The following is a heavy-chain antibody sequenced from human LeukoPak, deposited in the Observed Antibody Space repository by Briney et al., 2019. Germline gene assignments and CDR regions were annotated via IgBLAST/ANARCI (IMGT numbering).Heavy chain of an antibody. CDR3: AKEGDCSGGSCYPSFDY. J-gene: IGHJ4*02. Sequence: GGSLRLSCAASGFTFSSYGMHWVRQAPGKGLEWVAVISYDGSNKYYADSVKGRFTISRDNSKNTLYLQMNSLRAEDTAVYYCAKEGDCSGGSCYPSFDYWGQGTLVTVSS. V-gene: IGHV3-30*18. CDR2: ISYDGSNK. CDR1: GFTFSSYG. D-gene: IGHD2-15*01.